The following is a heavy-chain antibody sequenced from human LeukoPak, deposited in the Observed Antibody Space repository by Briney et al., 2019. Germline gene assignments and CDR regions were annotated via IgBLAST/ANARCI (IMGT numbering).Heavy chain of an antibody. V-gene: IGHV3-53*01. CDR1: GFTVSNSY. Sequence: GGSLRLSCVASGFTVSNSYMSWVRQAPGKGLEWVSVIYSDGGTFYSDSEKGRFTISRDYSKSTLYLQMNSLRADDTAVYYCARDSNGPAFWGQGTLVTVFS. J-gene: IGHJ4*02. D-gene: IGHD6-19*01. CDR3: ARDSNGPAF. CDR2: IYSDGGT.